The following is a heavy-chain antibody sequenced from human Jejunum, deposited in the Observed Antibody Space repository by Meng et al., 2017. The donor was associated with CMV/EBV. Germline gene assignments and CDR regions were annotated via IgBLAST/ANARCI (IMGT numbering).Heavy chain of an antibody. CDR2: IIPFLDVS. CDR1: GNTFRTYT. V-gene: IGHV1-69*04. Sequence: SCEASGNTFRTYTITWVRQAPGQGLEWMGNIIPFLDVSKYAQKFQGRVTFTTDRSTNTIYMELSSLRSDDTAMYFCAREAHFSFDPWGQGTLVTVSS. J-gene: IGHJ5*02. CDR3: AREAHFSFDP. D-gene: IGHD2/OR15-2a*01.